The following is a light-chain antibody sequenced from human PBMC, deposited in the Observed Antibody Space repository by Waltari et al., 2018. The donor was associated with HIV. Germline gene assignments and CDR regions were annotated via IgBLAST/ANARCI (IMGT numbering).Light chain of an antibody. V-gene: IGLV1-51*01. Sequence: QSVLTQPPSVSAAPGQKVTISCSGRSSNVGNFDVSWYQQVPGTAPKLLIYDNFKRPSVSPDRFSGSKSGTSATLGITELQTGDEADYYCASWDYSLTGVVFGGGTKLTVL. J-gene: IGLJ2*01. CDR1: SSNVGNFD. CDR3: ASWDYSLTGVV. CDR2: DNF.